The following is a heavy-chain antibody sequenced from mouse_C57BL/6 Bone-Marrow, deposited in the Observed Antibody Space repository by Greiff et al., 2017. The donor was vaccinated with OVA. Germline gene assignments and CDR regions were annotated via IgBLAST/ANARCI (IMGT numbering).Heavy chain of an antibody. V-gene: IGHV5-6*01. CDR3: AKHGYYGSFFDY. D-gene: IGHD1-1*01. J-gene: IGHJ2*01. CDR2: ISSGGSYT. Sequence: EVHLVESGGDLVKPGGSLKLSCAASGFTFSSSGMSWVRQTPDKRLEWVATISSGGSYTYSPDRVKGRFTISRDNAKHNLYLKMSSLKSEDTAMYYCAKHGYYGSFFDYWGQGTTLTVSS. CDR1: GFTFSSSG.